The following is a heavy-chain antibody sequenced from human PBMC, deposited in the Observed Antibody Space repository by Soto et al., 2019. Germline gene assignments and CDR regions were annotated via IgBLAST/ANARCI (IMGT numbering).Heavy chain of an antibody. D-gene: IGHD6-13*01. V-gene: IGHV2-5*01. CDR1: GFSFSTSGVG. CDR3: GHRRGSSWYLGFDY. J-gene: IGHJ4*02. Sequence: QITLKESGPTLVKPTQTLTLTCTLSGFSFSTSGVGVGWIRQPPGKALEWLALIYWNDDQRYRPSLKSRLTITKDTAKNQVVLTMTSMDPVDTATYYCGHRRGSSWYLGFDYWGQGTLVTVSS. CDR2: IYWNDDQ.